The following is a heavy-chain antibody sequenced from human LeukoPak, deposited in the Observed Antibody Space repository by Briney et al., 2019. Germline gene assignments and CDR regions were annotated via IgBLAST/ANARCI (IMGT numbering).Heavy chain of an antibody. D-gene: IGHD3-3*01. CDR2: IYSGGNT. J-gene: IGHJ4*02. CDR3: AKAPTATYDFWSGYRTYYFDY. CDR1: GFTVSSNY. V-gene: IGHV3-53*01. Sequence: GGSLRLSCAASGFTVSSNYMSWVRQAPGKGLEWVSVIYSGGNTYYADSVKGRFTISRHNSKNTLYLQMNSLRAEDTAVYYCAKAPTATYDFWSGYRTYYFDYWGQGTLVTVSS.